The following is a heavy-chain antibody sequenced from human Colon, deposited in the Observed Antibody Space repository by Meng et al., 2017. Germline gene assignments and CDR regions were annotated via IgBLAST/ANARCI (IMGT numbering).Heavy chain of an antibody. V-gene: IGHV6-1*01. Sequence: LSCPCLGKAPQPPSLSCAISVACVSRTSAACTWPRQSPSRGHEWLGRTYYRSKYYNDSALSVKSRITINPDTSKNQFSLQLNSVTPEDTAMYYCARSGSSGWIDYWGQGTLVTVSS. J-gene: IGHJ4*02. CDR2: TYYRSKYYN. D-gene: IGHD6-19*01. CDR1: VACVSRTSAA. CDR3: ARSGSSGWIDY.